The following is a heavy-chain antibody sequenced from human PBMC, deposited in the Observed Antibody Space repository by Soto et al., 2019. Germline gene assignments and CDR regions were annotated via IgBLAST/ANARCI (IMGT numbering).Heavy chain of an antibody. CDR3: ARVRCSSTSCYTRGYYYYGMDV. J-gene: IGHJ6*02. CDR1: GGTFSSYA. CDR2: IIPIFGTA. V-gene: IGHV1-69*13. D-gene: IGHD2-2*02. Sequence: SVKVSCKASGGTFSSYAISWVRQAPGQGLEWMGGIIPIFGTANYAQKFQGRVTITADESTSTAYMELSSLRSEDTAVYYCARVRCSSTSCYTRGYYYYGMDVWAKGPRSPSP.